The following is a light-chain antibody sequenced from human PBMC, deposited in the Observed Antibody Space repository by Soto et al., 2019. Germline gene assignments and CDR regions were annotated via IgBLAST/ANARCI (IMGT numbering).Light chain of an antibody. Sequence: DIQMTQSPSSLSASVGGRVSITCQASQDIRTSLSWFQQKPGRAPKLLIYGASNLETGVPSRFRGRGSGTDFTFTISSLQPEDIATYYCQHYHNLPPFTFGPGTKVDIQ. V-gene: IGKV1-33*01. CDR2: GAS. CDR3: QHYHNLPPFT. J-gene: IGKJ3*01. CDR1: QDIRTS.